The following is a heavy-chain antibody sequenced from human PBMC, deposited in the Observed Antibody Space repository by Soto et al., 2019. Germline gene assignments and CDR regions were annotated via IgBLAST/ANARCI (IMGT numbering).Heavy chain of an antibody. CDR1: GGTFSSYA. V-gene: IGHV1-69*13. Sequence: SVKVSCKASGGTFSSYAISWVRQAPGQGLEWMGGIIPIFGTANYAQKFQGRVTITADESTSTAYMELSSLRSEDTAVYYCARGLIRYSYGHRYYYYYYGMDVWGQGTTVTVSS. D-gene: IGHD5-18*01. CDR3: ARGLIRYSYGHRYYYYYYGMDV. CDR2: IIPIFGTA. J-gene: IGHJ6*02.